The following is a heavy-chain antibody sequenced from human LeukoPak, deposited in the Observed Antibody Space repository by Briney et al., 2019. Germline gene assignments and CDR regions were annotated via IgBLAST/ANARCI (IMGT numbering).Heavy chain of an antibody. D-gene: IGHD5-12*01. Sequence: SVKVSCKASGGTFSSYAISWVRQAPGQGLEWMGGIIPIFGTANYAEKFQGRVTITADGSTSTAYMELSSLRSEDTAVYYCARDITRVATGGFDYWGQGTLVTVSS. CDR2: IIPIFGTA. CDR1: GGTFSSYA. J-gene: IGHJ4*02. V-gene: IGHV1-69*01. CDR3: ARDITRVATGGFDY.